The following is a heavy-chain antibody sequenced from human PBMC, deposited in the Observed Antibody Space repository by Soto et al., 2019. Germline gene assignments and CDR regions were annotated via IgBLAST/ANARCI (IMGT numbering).Heavy chain of an antibody. Sequence: QVQLVESGGGLVKPGGSLRLSCAASGFTFSDYYMSWIRQAPGKGLEWVSYISSDTSYTNYPDSVKGRFTVSRDNGKNSLYLEMNSLRAEDKAVYYCAIGEYSSYLKMNFDYWVQGTVVTVSA. CDR3: AIGEYSSYLKMNFDY. V-gene: IGHV3-11*06. CDR1: GFTFSDYY. CDR2: ISSDTSYT. D-gene: IGHD6-6*01. J-gene: IGHJ4*02.